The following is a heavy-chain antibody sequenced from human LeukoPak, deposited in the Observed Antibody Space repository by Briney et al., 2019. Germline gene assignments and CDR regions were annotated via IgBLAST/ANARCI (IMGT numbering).Heavy chain of an antibody. D-gene: IGHD2-21*02. CDR1: GGSISSYY. CDR3: AREAYCGGDCYSGDAFDI. V-gene: IGHV4-59*01. J-gene: IGHJ3*02. Sequence: SETLSLTCTVSGGSISSYYWSWIRQPPGKGLEWIGYIYYSGSTNYNPSLKSRVTISADTSKNQFSLKLTSVTAADTAVYYCAREAYCGGDCYSGDAFDIWGQGTMVTVSS. CDR2: IYYSGST.